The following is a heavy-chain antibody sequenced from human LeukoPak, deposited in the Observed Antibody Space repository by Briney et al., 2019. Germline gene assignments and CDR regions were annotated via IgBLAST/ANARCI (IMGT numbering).Heavy chain of an antibody. CDR1: GGSFRGYY. Sequence: SETLSLTCAVYGGSFRGYYWTWIRQPPGKGLEWIGEINHSGNTKYNSSLKRRVTISADTSKNQFSLKLSSVTAADTAVYYCATRRSVRGVIFAYWGQGTLVTVSS. V-gene: IGHV4-34*01. CDR3: ATRRSVRGVIFAY. CDR2: INHSGNT. J-gene: IGHJ4*02. D-gene: IGHD3-10*01.